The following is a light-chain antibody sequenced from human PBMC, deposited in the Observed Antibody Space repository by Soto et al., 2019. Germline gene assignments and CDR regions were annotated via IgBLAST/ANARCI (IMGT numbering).Light chain of an antibody. V-gene: IGKV1-17*03. CDR1: QGINNH. CDR3: LQHNSYPLT. Sequence: DIQMTQSPSAMSASVGDSITITCRASQGINNHLVWFQQKPGKVPQRLIHAASRLQSGVPSTFSGSGSGTEFTLTISSLQPEDSATYYCLQHNSYPLTFGGGTKVEI. J-gene: IGKJ4*01. CDR2: AAS.